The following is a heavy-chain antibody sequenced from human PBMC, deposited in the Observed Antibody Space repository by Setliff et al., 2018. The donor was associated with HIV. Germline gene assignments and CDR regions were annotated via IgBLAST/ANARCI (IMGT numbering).Heavy chain of an antibody. V-gene: IGHV4-38-2*02. CDR3: ARGGLRQWNGF. Sequence: SETLSLTCNVSGDSLTSGYYWAWIRQPPGKGLEWIASMHYAGTTEYNPSLKSRLTMSLDTSRNHFSLNLKSVTAADTAVYYCARGGLRQWNGFWGQGTLVTVPQ. J-gene: IGHJ4*02. CDR2: MHYAGTT. CDR1: GDSLTSGYY. D-gene: IGHD3-3*01.